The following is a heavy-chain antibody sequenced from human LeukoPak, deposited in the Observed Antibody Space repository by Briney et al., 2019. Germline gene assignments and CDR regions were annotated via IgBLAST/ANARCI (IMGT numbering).Heavy chain of an antibody. Sequence: PSETLSLTCTVSGGSISSSTYYWGWIRQSPGKGLEWIGSIYNTGSTHFNPSLKSRVTLSVDTSKNQFSLDLRSMTAADTAVYFCAEIRTTGTPGDSWGQGILVIVSS. CDR2: IYNTGST. CDR3: AEIRTTGTPGDS. J-gene: IGHJ4*02. D-gene: IGHD1-1*01. V-gene: IGHV4-39*07. CDR1: GGSISSSTYY.